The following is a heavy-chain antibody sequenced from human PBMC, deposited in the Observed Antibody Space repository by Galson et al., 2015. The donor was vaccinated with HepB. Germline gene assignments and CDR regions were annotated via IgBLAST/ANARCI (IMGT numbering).Heavy chain of an antibody. J-gene: IGHJ4*02. V-gene: IGHV4-34*01. Sequence: SETLSLTCAVYGGSFSGYYWSWIRQPPGKGLEWIGEINHSGSTNYNPSLKSRVTISVDTSKNQFSLKLSSVTAADTAVYYCARGLEVDTSCYGYWGQGTLVTVSS. D-gene: IGHD2-2*01. CDR1: GGSFSGYY. CDR3: ARGLEVDTSCYGY. CDR2: INHSGST.